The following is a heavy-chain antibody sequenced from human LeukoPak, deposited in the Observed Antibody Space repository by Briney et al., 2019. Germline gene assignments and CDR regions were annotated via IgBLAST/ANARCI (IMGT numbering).Heavy chain of an antibody. CDR3: AKDLSSSGSSVDYFAD. J-gene: IGHJ4*02. D-gene: IGHD3-10*01. CDR1: GFTYSKFA. Sequence: GGSLRLFCAASGFTYSKFAMSWVRQAPGQGLEGGSSITGSGRSTYYADSVKGRFTISRANPKATLYVQMNSLRVDDTAVYYCAKDLSSSGSSVDYFADWGQGTLVTVSS. V-gene: IGHV3-23*01. CDR2: ITGSGRST.